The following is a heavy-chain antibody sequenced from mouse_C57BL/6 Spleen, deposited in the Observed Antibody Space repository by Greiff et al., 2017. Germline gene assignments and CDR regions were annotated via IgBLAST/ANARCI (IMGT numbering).Heavy chain of an antibody. V-gene: IGHV1-7*01. J-gene: IGHJ4*01. CDR1: GYTFTSYW. CDR2: INPSSGYT. D-gene: IGHD1-1*01. CDR3: ARSASSYAMDY. Sequence: QVHVKQSGAELAKPGASVKLSCKASGYTFTSYWMHWVKQRPGQGLEWIGYINPSSGYTKYNQKFKDKATLTADKSSSTAYMQLSSLTYEDSAVYYCARSASSYAMDYWGQGTSVTVSS.